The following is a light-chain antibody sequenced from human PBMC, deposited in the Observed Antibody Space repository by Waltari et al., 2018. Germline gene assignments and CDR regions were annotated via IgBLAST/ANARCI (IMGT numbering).Light chain of an antibody. CDR2: DVS. Sequence: QSALTQPASVSGSPGQSITISCTGTSSDVGGYNYVSWYQQHPGKAPNIMIYDVSNRPSGVSNRFSGSKAGNTASLTISGLQAEDEADYYCSSYTSSSTLWVFGGGTKLTDL. J-gene: IGLJ3*02. CDR3: SSYTSSSTLWV. V-gene: IGLV2-14*03. CDR1: SSDVGGYNY.